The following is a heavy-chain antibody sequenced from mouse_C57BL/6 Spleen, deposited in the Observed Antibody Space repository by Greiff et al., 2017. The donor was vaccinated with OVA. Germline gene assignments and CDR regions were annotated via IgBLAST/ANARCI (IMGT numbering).Heavy chain of an antibody. CDR3: ARGDYDAMDY. CDR2: INPSTGGT. D-gene: IGHD2-13*01. Sequence: EVHLVESGPELVKPGASVKISCKASGYSFTGYYMNWVKQSPEKSLEWIGEINPSTGGTTYNQKFKAKATLTVDKSSSTAYMQLKSLTSEDSAVYYCARGDYDAMDYWGQGTSVTVSS. J-gene: IGHJ4*01. V-gene: IGHV1-42*01. CDR1: GYSFTGYY.